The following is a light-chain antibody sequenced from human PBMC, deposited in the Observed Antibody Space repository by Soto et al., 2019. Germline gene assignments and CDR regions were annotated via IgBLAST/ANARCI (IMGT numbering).Light chain of an antibody. CDR1: QSVSSNY. Sequence: EIVLTQSPGTLSLSPGERATLSCRASQSVSSNYLAWYRQKPGQAPRLLISDASNRATDIADKFSGSGSGTDFTLTISRLEPEDFAVYYCQQYGSPPYTFGQGTKLEIE. V-gene: IGKV3-20*01. CDR2: DAS. CDR3: QQYGSPPYT. J-gene: IGKJ2*01.